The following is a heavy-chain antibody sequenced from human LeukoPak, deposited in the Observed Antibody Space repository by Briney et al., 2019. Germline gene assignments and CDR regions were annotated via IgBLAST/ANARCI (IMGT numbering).Heavy chain of an antibody. CDR3: ARDQNGSGSYRPNYYYGMDV. Sequence: SETLSLTCTVSGGSISSYYWSWIRQPAGKGLEWIGRIYTSGSTNYNPSLKSRVTMSVDTSKNQFSLKLSSVTAADTAVYYCARDQNGSGSYRPNYYYGMDVWGQGTTVTVSS. CDR1: GGSISSYY. J-gene: IGHJ6*02. V-gene: IGHV4-4*07. D-gene: IGHD3-10*01. CDR2: IYTSGST.